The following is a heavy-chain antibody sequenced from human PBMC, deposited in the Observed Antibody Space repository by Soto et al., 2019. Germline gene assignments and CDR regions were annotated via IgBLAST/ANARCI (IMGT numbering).Heavy chain of an antibody. D-gene: IGHD3-16*01. Sequence: QVQLVQSGAEVKKPGASLKVSCRASGYTFTAYYIHWVRQAPGQALEWMGWIWPNRGATHYAQQFQGRVTMTRDTSINTVYMELSPVRSDDMAVYYCAKDEGGIFDSWGQGTLVTVSS. CDR2: IWPNRGAT. J-gene: IGHJ4*02. CDR1: GYTFTAYY. V-gene: IGHV1-2*02. CDR3: AKDEGGIFDS.